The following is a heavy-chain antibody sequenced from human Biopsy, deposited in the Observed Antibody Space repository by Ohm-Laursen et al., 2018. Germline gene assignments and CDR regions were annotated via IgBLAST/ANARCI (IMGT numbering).Heavy chain of an antibody. CDR3: VRGSNEYGGLYFPH. D-gene: IGHD4-23*01. Sequence: SQTLSLTCTVSGGSISNNNYYWGWIRQPPGKGLEWIGHISYTGYTSYKSSLKSRVTISLDTSRKHFSLRLTSLAAADTAVYYCVRGSNEYGGLYFPHWGQGTLVTVSS. CDR2: ISYTGYT. CDR1: GGSISNNNYY. J-gene: IGHJ1*01. V-gene: IGHV4-61*03.